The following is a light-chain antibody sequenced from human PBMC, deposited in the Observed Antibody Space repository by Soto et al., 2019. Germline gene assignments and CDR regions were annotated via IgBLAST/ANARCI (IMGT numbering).Light chain of an antibody. CDR1: PSVTNY. J-gene: IGKJ5*01. CDR3: QQRSAWPLT. Sequence: EIILTQSPDTLSLSPGERATLSCRASPSVTNYLAWYQQKPGQAPRLLIYGAFNRATGIPARFSGSGSGTDFTLTISTLEPEDFAVYYCQQRSAWPLTFGQGTRLEI. CDR2: GAF. V-gene: IGKV3-11*01.